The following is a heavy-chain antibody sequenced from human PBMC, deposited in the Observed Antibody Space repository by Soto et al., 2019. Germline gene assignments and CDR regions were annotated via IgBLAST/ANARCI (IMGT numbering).Heavy chain of an antibody. Sequence: GGSLRLSCAASGFTVSRYHISWVRQLPGKGLDWVSVTYSDGSTYYADSVMGRFTISRDSSKNTLYVQMDSLRVEDTAIYYCARGWVTAPRSALEIWGQGTMVTVSS. CDR2: TYSDGST. J-gene: IGHJ3*02. V-gene: IGHV3-66*01. CDR3: ARGWVTAPRSALEI. CDR1: GFTVSRYH. D-gene: IGHD2-21*02.